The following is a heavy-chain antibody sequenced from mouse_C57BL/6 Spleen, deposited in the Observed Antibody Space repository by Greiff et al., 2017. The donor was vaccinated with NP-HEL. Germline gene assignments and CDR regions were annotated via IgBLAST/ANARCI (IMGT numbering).Heavy chain of an antibody. CDR3: ARELTGTGFAY. CDR1: GYTFTSYW. J-gene: IGHJ3*01. V-gene: IGHV1-59*01. D-gene: IGHD4-1*01. Sequence: QVQLQQSGAELAKPGASVKLSCKASGYTFTSYWMHWVKQRPGQGLEWIGVIDPSDSYTNYNQKFKGKATLTVDTSSSTAYMQLSSLTSEDSAVYYCARELTGTGFAYWGQGTLVTVSA. CDR2: IDPSDSYT.